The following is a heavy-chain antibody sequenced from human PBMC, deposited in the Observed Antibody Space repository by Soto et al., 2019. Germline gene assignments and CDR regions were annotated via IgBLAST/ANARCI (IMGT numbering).Heavy chain of an antibody. Sequence: QLQLQESGSGLVKPSQTLSLTCAVSGGSISSGGYSWSWIRQPPGKGLEWIGYIYHSGSTYYNRSLKRRFTISVDRAKNKFSRKLSSVTAADRAVYYCARGAGYTFDYWGQGTLVTVSS. CDR1: GGSISSGGYS. D-gene: IGHD3-16*02. J-gene: IGHJ4*02. CDR2: IYHSGST. CDR3: ARGAGYTFDY. V-gene: IGHV4-30-2*01.